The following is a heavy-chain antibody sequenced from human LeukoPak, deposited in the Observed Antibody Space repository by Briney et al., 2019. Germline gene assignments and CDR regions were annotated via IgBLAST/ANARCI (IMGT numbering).Heavy chain of an antibody. CDR1: GFTFSSYW. D-gene: IGHD3-22*01. V-gene: IGHV3-7*01. CDR2: IKQDGSEK. CDR3: ARDVDSSGYLFDY. Sequence: PGGSLRLSCAASGFTFSSYWMSWVRQAPGKGLEWVAHIKQDGSEKYYVDSLKGRFTISRDNAKNSLYLQMNSLRAEDTAVYYCARDVDSSGYLFDYWGQGTLVTVSS. J-gene: IGHJ4*02.